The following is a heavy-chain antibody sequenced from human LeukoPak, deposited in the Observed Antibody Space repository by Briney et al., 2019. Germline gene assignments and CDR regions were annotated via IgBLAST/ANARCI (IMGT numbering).Heavy chain of an antibody. CDR3: ARDAGIAARTLDY. V-gene: IGHV1-2*06. J-gene: IGHJ4*02. D-gene: IGHD6-6*01. CDR2: INPNNGAT. CDR1: GYTFTGYY. Sequence: ASVKVSCKASGYTFTGYYMHWVRQAPGQGLEWMGRINPNNGATNYAQKFQGRVTITGDTSISTAYMELSSLRSDDTAVYYCARDAGIAARTLDYWGQGTLVTVSS.